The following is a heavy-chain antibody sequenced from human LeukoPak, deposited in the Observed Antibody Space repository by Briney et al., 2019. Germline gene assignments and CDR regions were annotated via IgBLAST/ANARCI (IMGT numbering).Heavy chain of an antibody. J-gene: IGHJ1*01. D-gene: IGHD1-26*01. Sequence: PGGSLRLSCAASGFTFSSYSMNWVRQAPGKGLEWVSLIYTGGTTYYSDSVKGGCTISRDNSKNTLYLQMNTLRAEDTAVYYCARTGGSYLYFQHWGQGTLVTVSS. CDR3: ARTGGSYLYFQH. CDR1: GFTFSSYS. CDR2: IYTGGTT. V-gene: IGHV3-53*01.